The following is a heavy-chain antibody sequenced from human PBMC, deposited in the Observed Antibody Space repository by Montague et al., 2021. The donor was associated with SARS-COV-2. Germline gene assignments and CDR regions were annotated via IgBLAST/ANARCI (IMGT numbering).Heavy chain of an antibody. V-gene: IGHV3-48*03. J-gene: IGHJ3*01. CDR3: ARESPIVGATGAFDL. Sequence: SLRLSCAASGFIFNAYEMNWVRQAPGKGLEWVSYIGRRGSTKYYADSVKGRFTISRDSAKKSLYLQMNSLRVEDTAVYYCARESPIVGATGAFDLWGQGTMAIVSS. D-gene: IGHD1-26*01. CDR2: IGRRGSTK. CDR1: GFIFNAYE.